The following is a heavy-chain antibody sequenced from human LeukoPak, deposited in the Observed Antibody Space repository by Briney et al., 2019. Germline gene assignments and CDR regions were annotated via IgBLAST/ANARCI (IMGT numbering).Heavy chain of an antibody. V-gene: IGHV3-53*01. D-gene: IGHD1-14*01. Sequence: GGSLRLSCAASGFTFINYWMSWVRQAPGKGLEWVSLIYSGGAIRYADSVKGRFTISRDSSKNTLFLQMNDLTVEDTARYYCARRPGNWGQGILVTVSS. CDR1: GFTFINYW. CDR2: IYSGGAI. CDR3: ARRPGN. J-gene: IGHJ4*02.